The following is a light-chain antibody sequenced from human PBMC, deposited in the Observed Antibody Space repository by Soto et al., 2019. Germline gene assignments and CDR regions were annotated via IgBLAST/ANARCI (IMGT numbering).Light chain of an antibody. J-gene: IGKJ2*01. CDR1: QSVSSY. CDR3: QQRSNWPPGYT. V-gene: IGKV3-11*01. CDR2: DAS. Sequence: EIVLTQSPATLSLSPGERATLSCRASQSVSSYLAWYQQKPGQAPRLLIYDASNRATGIPARFSGSGSGTDFTLTISSLEPEDFAVYDSQQRSNWPPGYTFGQGTKLEIK.